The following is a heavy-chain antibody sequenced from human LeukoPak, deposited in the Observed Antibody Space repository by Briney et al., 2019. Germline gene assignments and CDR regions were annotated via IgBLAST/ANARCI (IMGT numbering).Heavy chain of an antibody. CDR2: MNPNSGNT. Sequence: GASVKVSCKASGGTFSSYAISWARQATGQGLEWMGWMNPNSGNTGYAQKFQGRVTITRNTSISTAYMELSSLRTEDTAVYYCARARITMVRGVIIYWFDPWGQGTLVTVSS. D-gene: IGHD3-10*01. CDR1: GGTFSSYA. V-gene: IGHV1-8*03. CDR3: ARARITMVRGVIIYWFDP. J-gene: IGHJ5*02.